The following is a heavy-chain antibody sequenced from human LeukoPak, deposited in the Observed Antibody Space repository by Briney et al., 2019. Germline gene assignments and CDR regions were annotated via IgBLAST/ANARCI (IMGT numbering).Heavy chain of an antibody. J-gene: IGHJ4*02. Sequence: PGGSLRLSCAASGFPFSTSAMTWARQAPGKGLEWVSGISGSGVTDYADSVKGRFTISRDNSKNTLYLQMNSLRAEDTAVYYCAKDLNWGGRWGQGTLVTVSS. CDR2: ISGSGVT. V-gene: IGHV3-23*01. D-gene: IGHD7-27*01. CDR3: AKDLNWGGR. CDR1: GFPFSTSA.